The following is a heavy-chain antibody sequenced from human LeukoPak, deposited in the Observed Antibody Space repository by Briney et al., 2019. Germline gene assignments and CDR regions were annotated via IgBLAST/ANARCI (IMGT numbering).Heavy chain of an antibody. Sequence: SVTVSCKASGGTFSSYAVSWVRQAPGQGLEWMGTIIPILVIPNYAQKFQGRVTITADKSTSTVYMELSSLRSEDTAVYYCARDYRYGSGSYCAFDIWGQGTMVTVSS. J-gene: IGHJ3*02. V-gene: IGHV1-69*04. CDR2: IIPILVIP. CDR3: ARDYRYGSGSYCAFDI. D-gene: IGHD3-10*01. CDR1: GGTFSSYA.